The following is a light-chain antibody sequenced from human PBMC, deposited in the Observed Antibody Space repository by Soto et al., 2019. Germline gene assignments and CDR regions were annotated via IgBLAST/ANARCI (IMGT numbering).Light chain of an antibody. CDR1: QSVSIN. CDR2: GAS. V-gene: IGKV3-15*01. CDR3: QHYNNWPALS. J-gene: IGKJ4*01. Sequence: EIVMTQSPATLSVSPGERATLSCRASQSVSINLAWYQQKPGQAPRLLIYGASTRPTGIPARFSGSGSGTEFTLTVSSLQSEDFALYYCQHYNNWPALSFGGGTKVEIK.